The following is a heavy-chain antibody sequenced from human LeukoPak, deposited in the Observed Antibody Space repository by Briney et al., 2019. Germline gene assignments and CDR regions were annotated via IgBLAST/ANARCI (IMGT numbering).Heavy chain of an antibody. CDR1: GVMFPSYW. Sequence: GGSPRLSCAASGVMFPSYWMTWVRQAPGKGLEWVANIKQDGSEKYYVDSVKGRFTISRDNAKNSVYLQMNSLRAEDTAVYYCARRHHFGFLDSWGQGTLVTVSS. D-gene: IGHD3-10*01. J-gene: IGHJ4*02. CDR2: IKQDGSEK. CDR3: ARRHHFGFLDS. V-gene: IGHV3-7*04.